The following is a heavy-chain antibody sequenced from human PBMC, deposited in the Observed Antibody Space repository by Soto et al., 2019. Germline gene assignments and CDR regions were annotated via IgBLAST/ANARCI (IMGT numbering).Heavy chain of an antibody. D-gene: IGHD3-16*01. Sequence: QITLKESGPTVVKPTQTLTLTCAFSGFSLSTSEVGVGWIRQPPGQALEWLAMIYWDDDKRYNPSLDSRFTITKDTSKNQVVLTMTDMDPMDTATYYCAHIGDEFVSPRGFDYWGQGILVTVS. CDR3: AHIGDEFVSPRGFDY. V-gene: IGHV2-5*02. CDR2: IYWDDDK. CDR1: GFSLSTSEVG. J-gene: IGHJ4*02.